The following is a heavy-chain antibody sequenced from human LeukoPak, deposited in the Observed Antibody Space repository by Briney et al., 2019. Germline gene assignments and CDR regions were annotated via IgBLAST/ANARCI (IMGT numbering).Heavy chain of an antibody. D-gene: IGHD3-22*01. CDR1: GFTFDDYA. CDR3: AKVRSYDTNGSYDY. J-gene: IGHJ4*02. CDR2: ISWDGGST. V-gene: IGHV3-43D*04. Sequence: GGSLKLSCAASGFTFDDYAMHWVRQAPGKGLERVSLISWDGGSTYYADSVKGRFTISRDNSKNSLYLQMDSLRAEDTALYSCAKVRSYDTNGSYDYWGQGTLVTVSS.